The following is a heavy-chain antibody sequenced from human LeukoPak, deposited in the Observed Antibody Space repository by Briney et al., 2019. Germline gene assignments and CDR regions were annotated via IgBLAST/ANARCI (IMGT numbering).Heavy chain of an antibody. CDR3: ARSYCTNGVCSNYYFDY. CDR1: GGTLSSYA. V-gene: IGHV1-69*06. D-gene: IGHD2-8*01. Sequence: ASVKVSCKASGGTLSSYAISWVRQAPGQGLEWMGGIIPIFGTANYAQKFQGRVTITADKSTSTAYMELSSLRSEDTAVYYCARSYCTNGVCSNYYFDYWDQGTLVTVSS. J-gene: IGHJ4*02. CDR2: IIPIFGTA.